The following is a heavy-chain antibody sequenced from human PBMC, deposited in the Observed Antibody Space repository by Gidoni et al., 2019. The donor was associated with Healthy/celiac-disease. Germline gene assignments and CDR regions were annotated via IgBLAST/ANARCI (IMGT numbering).Heavy chain of an antibody. V-gene: IGHV3-30*18. J-gene: IGHJ4*02. Sequence: QVQLVESGGGVVQPGRSLRTSCAASGFTFSSYCMHWVRQAPGKGLEWVAVISYDGRNKYYADSVMGRFTISRDNSKNTLYLQMNSLRAEDTAVYYCAKDQGYSGSYSDYWGQGTLVTVSS. CDR3: AKDQGYSGSYSDY. D-gene: IGHD1-26*01. CDR2: ISYDGRNK. CDR1: GFTFSSYC.